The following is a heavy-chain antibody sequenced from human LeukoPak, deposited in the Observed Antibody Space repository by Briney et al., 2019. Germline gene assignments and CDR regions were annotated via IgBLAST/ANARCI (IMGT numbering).Heavy chain of an antibody. CDR3: ARGPYYDSPLYYFDY. CDR1: GFTFSNYN. J-gene: IGHJ4*02. Sequence: GGSLRLSCAASGFTFSNYNMNWVRQAPGKGLEWVSSISSSSSYIYYADSVKGRFTISRDNTKNSLYLQMNSLRAEDTAVYYCARGPYYDSPLYYFDYWGQGTLVTVSS. V-gene: IGHV3-21*01. D-gene: IGHD3-22*01. CDR2: ISSSSSYI.